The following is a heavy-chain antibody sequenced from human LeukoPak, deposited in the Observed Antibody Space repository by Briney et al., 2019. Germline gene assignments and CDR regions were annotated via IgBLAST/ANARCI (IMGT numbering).Heavy chain of an antibody. D-gene: IGHD6-19*01. Sequence: ASVKVSCKASGYTFTGYYMHWVRQAPGQGLEWMGIINPSGGSTSYAQKFQGRVTMTRDTSTSTVYMELGSLRSEDTAVYYCARDANIAVAGGAEYFQHWGQGTLVTVSP. V-gene: IGHV1-46*01. CDR2: INPSGGST. CDR1: GYTFTGYY. CDR3: ARDANIAVAGGAEYFQH. J-gene: IGHJ1*01.